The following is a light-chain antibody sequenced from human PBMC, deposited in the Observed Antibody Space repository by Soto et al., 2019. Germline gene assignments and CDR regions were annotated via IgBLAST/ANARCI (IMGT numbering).Light chain of an antibody. CDR2: GTS. CDR1: QTIGSNH. CDR3: QQYVSWT. V-gene: IGKV3-20*01. J-gene: IGKJ1*01. Sequence: EIVLTQSPGTLSVSPGERATLSCRASQTIGSNHLAWYQQKPGQATSLLIYGTSTRATGIPDRFSGSGSGKDFTLTITRLEPEDSAIYCCQQYVSWTFGQGTKVEIK.